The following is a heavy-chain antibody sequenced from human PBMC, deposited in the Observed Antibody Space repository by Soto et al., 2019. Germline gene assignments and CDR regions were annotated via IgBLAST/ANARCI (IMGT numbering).Heavy chain of an antibody. CDR1: GFTFSSYA. CDR3: AKDSTNDCDPVYYFEY. Sequence: EVQLLESGGGLVQPGGSLRLSCAASGFTFSSYAMGWVRQAPGKGLEWVSAISGSGGSTYYADSVKGRFTISRDNSKNTLYLQMSSLRAEDTAVYYCAKDSTNDCDPVYYFEYWGQGTLVTVSS. D-gene: IGHD2-2*01. CDR2: ISGSGGST. V-gene: IGHV3-23*01. J-gene: IGHJ4*02.